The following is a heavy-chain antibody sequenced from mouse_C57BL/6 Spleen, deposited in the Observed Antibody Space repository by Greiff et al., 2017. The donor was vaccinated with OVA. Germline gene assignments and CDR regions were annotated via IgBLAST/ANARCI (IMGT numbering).Heavy chain of an antibody. CDR1: GYTFTDYN. J-gene: IGHJ2*01. CDR2: INPNNGGT. D-gene: IGHD2-3*01. Sequence: VQLQQSGPELVKPGASVKMSCKASGYTFTDYNMHWVKQSHGKSLEWIGYINPNNGGTSYNPKFKGKATLTVNKSTSTAYMKLLSLTSKDSAVDNCAKYCGMVTTTGDYWGQGTTLTVSS. CDR3: AKYCGMVTTTGDY. V-gene: IGHV1-22*01.